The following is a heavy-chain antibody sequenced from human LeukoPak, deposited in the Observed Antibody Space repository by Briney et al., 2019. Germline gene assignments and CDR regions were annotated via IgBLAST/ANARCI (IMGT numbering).Heavy chain of an antibody. V-gene: IGHV4-31*03. D-gene: IGHD1-26*01. J-gene: IGHJ4*02. Sequence: SETLSLTCTVSGGSINSGGYYWSWIRQHPGKGLEWIGNIYHSGSTYYNPSLQSRITISIDTSKNQFSLRLRSVTAADTAVYYCARLDKWELNEGGFDSWGQGTLVTVSS. CDR1: GGSINSGGYY. CDR3: ARLDKWELNEGGFDS. CDR2: IYHSGST.